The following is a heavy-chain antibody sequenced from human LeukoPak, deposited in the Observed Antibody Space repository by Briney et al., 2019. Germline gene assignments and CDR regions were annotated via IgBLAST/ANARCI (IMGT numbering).Heavy chain of an antibody. D-gene: IGHD3-10*01. CDR1: GGSISTYF. Sequence: PSETLSLTCTVSGGSISTYFWSWIRQPPGKGLEWIGYTYHSGNTNYSPSLKSRVTISVDTSNNQFSLKLSSVTAADTAVYYCAGADPSGSGSWAYYYHYYMDVWGKGSTVTVSS. J-gene: IGHJ6*03. V-gene: IGHV4-59*01. CDR2: TYHSGNT. CDR3: AGADPSGSGSWAYYYHYYMDV.